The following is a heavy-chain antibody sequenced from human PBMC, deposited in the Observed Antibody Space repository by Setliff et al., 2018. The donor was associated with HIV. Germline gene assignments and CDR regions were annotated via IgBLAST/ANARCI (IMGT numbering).Heavy chain of an antibody. J-gene: IGHJ5*02. CDR2: IDYSGST. CDR3: ARHASNGYVWGSFRSYNWFDP. V-gene: IGHV4-39*01. CDR1: GGSISSSNYY. D-gene: IGHD3-16*01. Sequence: PSETLSLTCTVSGGSISSSNYYWGWIRQPPGKGLEWIGSIDYSGSTYYNPSLKSRFAISVDTSKNQFSLKLRTVTAADTAVYYCARHASNGYVWGSFRSYNWFDPWGQGTLVTVSS.